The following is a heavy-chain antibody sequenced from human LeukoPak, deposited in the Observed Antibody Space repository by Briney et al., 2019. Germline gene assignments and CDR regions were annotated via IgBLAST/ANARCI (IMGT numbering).Heavy chain of an antibody. CDR1: GFTLSTYA. CDR3: ANVVVAATAFDY. V-gene: IGHV3-23*01. Sequence: PGGSLRLSCAASGFTLSTYAMSWVRQAPGKGLEWVSAISGSGGSTYYADSVKGRFTISRDNSKNTLYLQMNSLRAEDTAVYYCANVVVAATAFDYWGQGTLVTVSS. J-gene: IGHJ4*02. D-gene: IGHD2-15*01. CDR2: ISGSGGST.